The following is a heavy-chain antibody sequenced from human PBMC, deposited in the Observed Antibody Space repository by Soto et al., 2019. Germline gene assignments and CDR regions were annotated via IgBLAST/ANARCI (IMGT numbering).Heavy chain of an antibody. CDR3: ARASLHYDFWXGRSGKITTYYFDY. CDR1: GYTFTSYY. V-gene: IGHV1-46*01. CDR2: INPSGGST. Sequence: ASVKVSCKASGYTFTSYYMHWVRQAPGQGLEWMGIINPSGGSTSYAQKFQGRVTMTRDTSTSTVYMELSSLRSEDTAVYYCARASLHYDFWXGRSGKITTYYFDYWGQGTLVTVSS. J-gene: IGHJ4*02. D-gene: IGHD3-3*01.